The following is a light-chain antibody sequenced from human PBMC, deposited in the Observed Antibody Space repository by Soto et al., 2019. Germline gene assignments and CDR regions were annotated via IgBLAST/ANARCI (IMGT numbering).Light chain of an antibody. CDR1: SGSVSTANN. Sequence: QAVVTQESSFSVSPGGTVTLTCGLISGSVSTANNPNWYQQTPGQAPRTLIYSTSTRSSGVPDRFSGSILGNKAALTITGAQEDDESDSSCALFMGNGISVFGTGTKVTV. J-gene: IGLJ1*01. V-gene: IGLV8-61*01. CDR2: STS. CDR3: ALFMGNGISV.